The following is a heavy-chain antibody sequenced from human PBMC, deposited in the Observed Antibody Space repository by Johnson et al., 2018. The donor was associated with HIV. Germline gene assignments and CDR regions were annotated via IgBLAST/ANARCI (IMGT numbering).Heavy chain of an antibody. CDR3: AREEGTDIWTRGDAFDI. J-gene: IGHJ3*02. Sequence: QMQLVESGGDLVKPGGSLRLSCAASGFIFSDYYMTWIRQAPGKGLESISYISSSGRTIYYADSVKGRFTMSRDNAKKSLYLQMNSLRAEDTAVYYCAREEGTDIWTRGDAFDIWGQGTMVTVSS. CDR1: GFIFSDYY. D-gene: IGHD3-9*01. V-gene: IGHV3-11*04. CDR2: ISSSGRTI.